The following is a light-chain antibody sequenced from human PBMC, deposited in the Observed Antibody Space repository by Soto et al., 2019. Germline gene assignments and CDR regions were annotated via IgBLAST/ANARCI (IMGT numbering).Light chain of an antibody. V-gene: IGKV1-6*01. CDR1: QGIRND. J-gene: IGKJ1*01. Sequence: IQMTQSPSSLSASVGDRVTITCRASQGIRNDLGWYQQKPGKAPKLLIYAASSLQSGVPSRFSGSRSGTDFTHTLSSLQPEDFATYYCLQDYHYPRTFGQGTKVEIK. CDR3: LQDYHYPRT. CDR2: AAS.